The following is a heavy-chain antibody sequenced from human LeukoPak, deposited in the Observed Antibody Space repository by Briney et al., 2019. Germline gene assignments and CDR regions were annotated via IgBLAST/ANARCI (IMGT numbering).Heavy chain of an antibody. CDR2: MNPNSGNT. V-gene: IGHV1-8*03. J-gene: IGHJ6*03. CDR1: GYTFTSYD. CDR3: ARGQSAVRGVIIRRGYYYYMDV. D-gene: IGHD3-10*01. Sequence: ASVKVSCKASGYTFTSYDINWVRQATGQGLEWMGWMNPNSGNTGYAQKFQGRVTITRNTSISTAYMELSSLRSEDTAVYYCARGQSAVRGVIIRRGYYYYMDVWGKGTTVTVSS.